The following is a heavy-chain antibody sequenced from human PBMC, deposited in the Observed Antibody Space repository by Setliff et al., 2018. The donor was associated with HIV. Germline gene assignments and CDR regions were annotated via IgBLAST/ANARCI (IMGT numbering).Heavy chain of an antibody. CDR1: GFTFSTFP. CDR3: ARDSRATGEGAFDF. V-gene: IGHV3-30*04. CDR2: ISSDGNDK. Sequence: QPGGSLRLSCAASGFTFSTFPMHWLRQAPGKELEWEAVISSDGNDKYNADSVNGRFTISRDNSKNLLYLQMTSLRAEDTAVYYCARDSRATGEGAFDFWGQGKMVTGSS. J-gene: IGHJ3*01. D-gene: IGHD7-27*01.